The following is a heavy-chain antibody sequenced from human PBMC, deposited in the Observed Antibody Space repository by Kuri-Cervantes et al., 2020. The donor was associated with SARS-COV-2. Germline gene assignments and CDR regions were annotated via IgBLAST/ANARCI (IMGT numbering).Heavy chain of an antibody. J-gene: IGHJ4*02. D-gene: IGHD3-10*01. CDR3: ARVLPPDYYGSGNFDY. CDR1: GFTVSSNY. Sequence: GECLKISCAASGFTVSSNYMSWVRQAPGKGLEWVSSISNSSSYIYYADSVKGRFTISRDNAKNSLYLQMNSLRAEDTAVYYCARVLPPDYYGSGNFDYWGQGTLVTVSS. CDR2: ISNSSSYI. V-gene: IGHV3-21*01.